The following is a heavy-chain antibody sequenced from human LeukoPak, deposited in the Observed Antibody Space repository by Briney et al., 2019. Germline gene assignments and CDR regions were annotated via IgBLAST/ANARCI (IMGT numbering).Heavy chain of an antibody. J-gene: IGHJ3*02. D-gene: IGHD2-2*01. CDR1: VGSISSYY. V-gene: IGHV4-59*01. CDR2: LYYSGST. Sequence: SETLSLTCTVPVGSISSYYWSWIRQPPGKGLEWIGYLYYSGSTNYNPSLKSRVTISVDTSKNQFSLKLSSVTAADTAVYYCARRLYCSSTSCPPTAFDIWGQGTMVTVSS. CDR3: ARRLYCSSTSCPPTAFDI.